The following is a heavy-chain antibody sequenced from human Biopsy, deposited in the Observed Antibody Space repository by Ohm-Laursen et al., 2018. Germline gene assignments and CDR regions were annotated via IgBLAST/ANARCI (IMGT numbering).Heavy chain of an antibody. V-gene: IGHV1-2*02. J-gene: IGHJ2*01. Sequence: GSSVKASCKASGYTFTDSYMHWVRQAPGQGLEWMGWINPNSGGTNYAQKFQGRVTMTRDTSMSTAYMELNRLRSDDTAVYYCARGGLNYWYFDLWGRGTPVTVSS. CDR1: GYTFTDSY. CDR2: INPNSGGT. CDR3: ARGGLNYWYFDL. D-gene: IGHD1-26*01.